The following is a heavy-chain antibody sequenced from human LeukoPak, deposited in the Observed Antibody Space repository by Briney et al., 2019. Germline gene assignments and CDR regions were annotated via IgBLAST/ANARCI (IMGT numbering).Heavy chain of an antibody. CDR2: MNPNSGNT. J-gene: IGHJ4*02. CDR1: GYTFTSYD. CDR3: ASDGDGYNYVSY. D-gene: IGHD5-24*01. V-gene: IGHV1-8*01. Sequence: ASVKVSCKASGYTFTSYDIDWVRQATGQGLEWMGWMNPNSGNTGYAQKFQGRVTMTRNTSISTAYMELSSLRSEDTAVYYCASDGDGYNYVSYWGQGTLVTVSS.